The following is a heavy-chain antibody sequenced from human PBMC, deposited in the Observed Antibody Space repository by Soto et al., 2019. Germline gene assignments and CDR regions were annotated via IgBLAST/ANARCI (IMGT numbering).Heavy chain of an antibody. CDR2: IYSVGST. D-gene: IGHD1-1*01. CDR3: AREGDYNSGDY. CDR1: GFAVSSNY. Sequence: GSLRLSCAASGFAVSSNYMSWVRQAPGKGLEWVSVIYSVGSTYYADSVKGRFTISRDNFKNTVYLQMNSLRAEDTAVYYCAREGDYNSGDYWGKGTLVTVSS. V-gene: IGHV3-53*01. J-gene: IGHJ4*02.